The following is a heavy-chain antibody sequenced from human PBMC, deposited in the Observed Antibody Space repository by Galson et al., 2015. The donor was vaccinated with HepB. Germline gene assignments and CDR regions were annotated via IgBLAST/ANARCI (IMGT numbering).Heavy chain of an antibody. Sequence: SLRLSCAASGFTFSSYAMTWVRQVPGKGLEWVSHVSGSDGSTKYADSVKGRFTISRDNSKNTLYLQMNSLRVEDTAVYYCTKSDCSASNCYTSEYWGQGILVTVSS. CDR3: TKSDCSASNCYTSEY. CDR1: GFTFSSYA. D-gene: IGHD2-15*01. V-gene: IGHV3-23*01. CDR2: VSGSDGST. J-gene: IGHJ4*02.